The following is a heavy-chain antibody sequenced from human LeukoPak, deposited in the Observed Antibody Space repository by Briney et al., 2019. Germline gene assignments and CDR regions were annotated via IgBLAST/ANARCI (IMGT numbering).Heavy chain of an antibody. Sequence: ASVKVSCKASGYTFTGYYMHWVRQVPGQGLEWMGWINPNSGGTNYAQKFQGRVTMTRDTSISTAYMELSRLRSDDTAVYYCARDADLVATIDYYYYGMDVWGQGTTVTVSS. CDR3: ARDADLVATIDYYYYGMDV. D-gene: IGHD5-12*01. CDR2: INPNSGGT. CDR1: GYTFTGYY. J-gene: IGHJ6*02. V-gene: IGHV1-2*02.